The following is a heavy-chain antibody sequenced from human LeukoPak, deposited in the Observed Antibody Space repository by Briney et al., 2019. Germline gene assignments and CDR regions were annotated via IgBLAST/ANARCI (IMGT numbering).Heavy chain of an antibody. CDR3: ARDFAVADGQTATWFDP. CDR2: IYYSGSS. J-gene: IGHJ5*02. V-gene: IGHV4-39*07. D-gene: IGHD2-21*01. Sequence: SETLSLTCTVSGGSTSSSSYYWGWIRQPPGKGLEWIGNIYYSGSSYYNPSLKSRVTISVDTSKNEFSLKLTSVTAADTAVHFCARDFAVADGQTATWFDPWGQGTLVTVSS. CDR1: GGSTSSSSYY.